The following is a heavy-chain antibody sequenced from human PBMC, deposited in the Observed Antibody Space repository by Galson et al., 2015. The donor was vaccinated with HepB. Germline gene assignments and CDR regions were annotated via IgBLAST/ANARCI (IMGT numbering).Heavy chain of an antibody. CDR3: ARDPRYCSSTSCYSDH. J-gene: IGHJ4*02. V-gene: IGHV1-69*13. Sequence: SVKVSCKASGGTFSSYAISWVRQAPGQGLEWMGGIIPIFGIANYAQKFQGRVTITADESTSTAYMELSSLRSEDTAVYYCARDPRYCSSTSCYSDHWGQGTLVTVSS. D-gene: IGHD2-2*02. CDR2: IIPIFGIA. CDR1: GGTFSSYA.